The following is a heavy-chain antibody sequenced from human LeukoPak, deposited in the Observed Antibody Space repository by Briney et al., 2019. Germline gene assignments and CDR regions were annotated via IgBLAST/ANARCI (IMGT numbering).Heavy chain of an antibody. V-gene: IGHV1-69*05. D-gene: IGHD6-19*01. CDR2: IIPIFGTA. Sequence: GASVKVSSKASGGTFSSYAISWVRQAPGQGLEWMGGIIPIFGTANYAQKFQGRVTITTDESTSTAYMELSSLRSEDTAVYYCARGRNGGWSDGTLDYWGQGTLVTVSS. J-gene: IGHJ4*02. CDR3: ARGRNGGWSDGTLDY. CDR1: GGTFSSYA.